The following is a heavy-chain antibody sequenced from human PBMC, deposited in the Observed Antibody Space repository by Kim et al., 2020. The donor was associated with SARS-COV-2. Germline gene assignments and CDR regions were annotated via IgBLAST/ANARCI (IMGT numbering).Heavy chain of an antibody. D-gene: IGHD2-2*01. CDR3: AKGMWDLVLVYGRDV. J-gene: IGHJ6*02. V-gene: IGHV3-23*01. Sequence: DSVEGRFTISRDNSKITQYLQMNSLRAEETAVYYCAKGMWDLVLVYGRDVWGPGTTVTVSS.